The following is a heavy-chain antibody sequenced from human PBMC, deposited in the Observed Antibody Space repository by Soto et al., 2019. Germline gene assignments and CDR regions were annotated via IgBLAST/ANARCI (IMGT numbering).Heavy chain of an antibody. V-gene: IGHV4-4*02. CDR2: IHSSGNT. Sequence: QVQLQESGPGLVNPLETLSLTCTVSGTSVFGANWWGWVRQPPGKGLEWIGEIHSSGNTDYSPSLKSRVTTSVDMSKNEFSLKLTSVTAADTAVYYCARTGPYSSGDNWGQGALGTVSS. D-gene: IGHD3-22*01. CDR3: ARTGPYSSGDN. J-gene: IGHJ4*02. CDR1: GTSVFGANW.